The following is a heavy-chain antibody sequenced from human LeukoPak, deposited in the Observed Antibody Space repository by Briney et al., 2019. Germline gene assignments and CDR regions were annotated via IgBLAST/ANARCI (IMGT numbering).Heavy chain of an antibody. CDR3: AKPRLEGYYFDY. V-gene: IGHV3-30*18. D-gene: IGHD1-1*01. CDR1: GLTFSSYG. J-gene: IGHJ4*02. Sequence: GGSLRLSCAASGLTFSSYGMHWVRQAPGKGLEWVAVISHDGSNKHYADPVKGRFTISRDTSKNTLYLQMTSLRGEDTAVYYCAKPRLEGYYFDYWGQGTLVTVSS. CDR2: ISHDGSNK.